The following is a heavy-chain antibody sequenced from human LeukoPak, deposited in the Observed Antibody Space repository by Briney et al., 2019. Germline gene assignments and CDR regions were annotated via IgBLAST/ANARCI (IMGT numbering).Heavy chain of an antibody. CDR3: ARDREAYQPII. D-gene: IGHD2-2*01. CDR2: IYTSGST. Sequence: SETLSLTCTVSGGSISSGSYYWRWIRQPAGKGLEWIGRIYTSGSTNYNPSLKSRVTISVDTSKNPFSLKLSSVTAADTAVYYCARDREAYQPIIWGQASLVTVSS. V-gene: IGHV4-61*02. CDR1: GGSISSGSYY. J-gene: IGHJ4*02.